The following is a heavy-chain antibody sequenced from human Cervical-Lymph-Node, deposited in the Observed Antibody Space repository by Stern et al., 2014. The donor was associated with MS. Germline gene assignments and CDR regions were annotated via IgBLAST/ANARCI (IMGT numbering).Heavy chain of an antibody. V-gene: IGHV2-26*01. CDR1: GFSLSNARMG. Sequence: QVTLRESGPVLVKPTETLTLTCTVSGFSLSNARMGVSWIRQPPGKALEWLGHIFSNDEKSYSTSLKSRLTISKDTSKSQVVLTMTNMDPVDTATYYCARMSSSSESNWFDPWGQGTLVTVSS. CDR2: IFSNDEK. D-gene: IGHD6-13*01. CDR3: ARMSSSSESNWFDP. J-gene: IGHJ5*02.